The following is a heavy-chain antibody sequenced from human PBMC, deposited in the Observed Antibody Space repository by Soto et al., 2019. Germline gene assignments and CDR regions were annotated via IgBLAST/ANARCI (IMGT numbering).Heavy chain of an antibody. CDR1: GFSFSDYY. CDR2: ITHSGSSI. CDR3: ARLAVAGTHYFEN. D-gene: IGHD6-19*01. Sequence: QVQLVESGGGLVKPGGSLRLSCAASGFSFSDYYMSWIRQAPGNGLECVSYITHSGSSIHYADSVKGRFTISRDNTKNSLYLQMNSLRAEDTAVYYCARLAVAGTHYFENWGQGTLVTVSS. J-gene: IGHJ4*02. V-gene: IGHV3-11*01.